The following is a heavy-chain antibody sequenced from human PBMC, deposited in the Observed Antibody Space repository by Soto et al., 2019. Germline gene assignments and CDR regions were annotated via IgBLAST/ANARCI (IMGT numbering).Heavy chain of an antibody. D-gene: IGHD3-10*01. CDR1: GGSISSRGVY. CDR3: ARGSHRGAASWFDP. J-gene: IGHJ5*02. V-gene: IGHV4-39*01. CDR2: IYYSGTT. Sequence: PSETLSLTCTVSGGSISSRGVYWGWIRQPPGKGLEWIASIYYSGTTFYNPSLKSRVTISVDTSKNQFSLRLSSVTAADTAVYYCARGSHRGAASWFDPWGQGTLVTVSS.